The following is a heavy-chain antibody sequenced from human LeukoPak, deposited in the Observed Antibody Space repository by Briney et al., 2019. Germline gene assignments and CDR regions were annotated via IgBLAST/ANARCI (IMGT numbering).Heavy chain of an antibody. D-gene: IGHD2-2*01. CDR2: IYYSGST. J-gene: IGHJ5*02. CDR1: GGSISSSSYY. CDR3: ARLTLGYCSSTSCYQRFDP. V-gene: IGHV4-61*05. Sequence: SETLSLTCTVSGGSISSSSYYWGWIRQPPGKGLEWIGYIYYSGSTNYIPSLKRRVTISVDTSKNQFSLKLSSVTAADTAVYYCARLTLGYCSSTSCYQRFDPWGQGTLVTVSS.